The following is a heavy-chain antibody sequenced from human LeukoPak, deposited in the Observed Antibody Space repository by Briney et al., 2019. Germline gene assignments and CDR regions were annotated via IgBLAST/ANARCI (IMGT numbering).Heavy chain of an antibody. Sequence: GGSLRLSCVASGFTFSRFELNWVRQAPGKGLEWVSHISTGTYIAYADSVKGRFTISRDNARNSLYLEMNSLRAEDTAVYYCTREQDREAAATIVGDYWGQGTLVTVSS. CDR1: GFTFSRFE. V-gene: IGHV3-48*03. J-gene: IGHJ4*02. CDR2: ISTGTYI. D-gene: IGHD3-22*01. CDR3: TREQDREAAATIVGDY.